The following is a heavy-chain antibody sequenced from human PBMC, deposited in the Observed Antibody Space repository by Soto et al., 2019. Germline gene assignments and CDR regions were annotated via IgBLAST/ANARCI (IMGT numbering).Heavy chain of an antibody. CDR1: GFTFRTYG. CDR3: ARGVRYFDL. CDR2: IWYDGSNK. Sequence: QVQLVESGGGVVQPGRSLRLSCVASGFTFRTYGIHWVRQAPGKGLEWLAVIWYDGSNKYYADSVKGRFTISRDNSKNTLYLQMNSLRAEDTAVYYCARGVRYFDLWGRGTLVTVSS. D-gene: IGHD3-10*01. V-gene: IGHV3-33*01. J-gene: IGHJ2*01.